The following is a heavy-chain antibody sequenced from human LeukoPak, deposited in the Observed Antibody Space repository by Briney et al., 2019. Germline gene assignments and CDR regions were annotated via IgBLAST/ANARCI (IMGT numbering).Heavy chain of an antibody. D-gene: IGHD2-2*01. CDR2: IYHSGST. CDR3: AREVVVVVPAASDAFDI. J-gene: IGHJ3*02. V-gene: IGHV4-38-2*02. CDR1: GYSISSGYY. Sequence: SETLSLTCTVSGYSISSGYYWGWIRQPPGKGLEWIGSIYHSGSTYYNPSLTSRVTISVDTSKNQFSLKLSSVTAADTAVYYCAREVVVVVPAASDAFDIWGQGTMVTVSS.